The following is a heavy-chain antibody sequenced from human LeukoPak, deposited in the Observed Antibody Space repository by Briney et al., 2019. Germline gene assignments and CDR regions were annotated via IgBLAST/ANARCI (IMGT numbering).Heavy chain of an antibody. J-gene: IGHJ4*02. Sequence: ASVKVSCKASGYTFTGYYMHWVRQAPGQGLEWMGWINPNSGGTNYAQKFQGRVTMTRDTSISTAYMELSRLRSDDTAVYYCARDRSNSRGVLTGSHHMMGYWGQGTLVTVSS. CDR2: INPNSGGT. CDR3: ARDRSNSRGVLTGSHHMMGY. D-gene: IGHD3-10*01. CDR1: GYTFTGYY. V-gene: IGHV1-2*02.